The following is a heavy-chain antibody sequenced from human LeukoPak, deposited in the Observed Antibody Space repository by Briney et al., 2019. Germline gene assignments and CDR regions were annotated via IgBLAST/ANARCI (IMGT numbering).Heavy chain of an antibody. CDR3: AREDRGAAAATNWFDP. CDR1: GGSISSHY. CDR2: IYYSGST. D-gene: IGHD6-13*01. Sequence: SETLSLTCTVSGGSISSHYCSWFRQPPGKGLEWIGYIYYSGSTNYNPSLKSRVTISVDTSKNQFSLKLSSVTAADTAVYYCAREDRGAAAATNWFDPWGQGTLVTVSS. V-gene: IGHV4-59*11. J-gene: IGHJ5*02.